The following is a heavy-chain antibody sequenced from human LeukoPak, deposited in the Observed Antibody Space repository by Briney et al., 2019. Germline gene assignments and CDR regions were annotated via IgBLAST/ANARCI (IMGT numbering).Heavy chain of an antibody. CDR2: INPNSGGT. J-gene: IGHJ4*02. CDR3: ARLDGTGRSQIMIDY. CDR1: GYTFTGYY. Sequence: SVKVSCKSSGYTFTGYYIHWVRQAPGQGLEWMGRINPNSGGTNSAQKFQGRVTMTWDTSVNTAYLELGSLRSDDTAVYYCARLDGTGRSQIMIDYWGQGTLVTVSS. V-gene: IGHV1-2*06. D-gene: IGHD1-14*01.